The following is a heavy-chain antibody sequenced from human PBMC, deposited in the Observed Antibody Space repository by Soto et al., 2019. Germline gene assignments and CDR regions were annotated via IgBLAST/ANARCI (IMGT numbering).Heavy chain of an antibody. D-gene: IGHD6-19*01. CDR1: GFTFGDSY. J-gene: IGHJ4*02. CDR3: AKDRAPYSSGWYDGYFDY. Sequence: GGSLRLSCAGSGFTFGDSYMSWIRQAPGKGLEWLSYISPGSRYPAYADSVKGRFTISRGNSKNSLYLQMNSLRTEDTALYYCAKDRAPYSSGWYDGYFDYWGQGTLVTVSS. CDR2: ISPGSRYP. V-gene: IGHV3-11*05.